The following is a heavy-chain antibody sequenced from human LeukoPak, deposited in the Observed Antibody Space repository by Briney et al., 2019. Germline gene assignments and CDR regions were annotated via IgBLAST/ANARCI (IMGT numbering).Heavy chain of an antibody. CDR1: GFTFSSYW. V-gene: IGHV3-7*01. J-gene: IGHJ6*02. CDR3: ARNCLSGWYSGYYYYGMDV. CDR2: IKQDGSEK. D-gene: IGHD6-19*01. Sequence: GGSLRLSCAASGFTFSSYWMSRVRQAPGKGLEWVANIKQDGSEKYYVDSVKGRFTISGDNAKNSLYLQMNSLRAEDTAVYYCARNCLSGWYSGYYYYGMDVWGQGTTVTVSS.